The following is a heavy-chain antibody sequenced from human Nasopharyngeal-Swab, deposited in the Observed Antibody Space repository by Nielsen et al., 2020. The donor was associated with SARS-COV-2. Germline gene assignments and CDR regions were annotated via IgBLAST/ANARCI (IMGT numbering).Heavy chain of an antibody. V-gene: IGHV4-61*02. CDR2: IYTSGST. D-gene: IGHD3-3*01. J-gene: IGHJ5*02. CDR3: ARDGGDFWSGYSKWFDP. CDR1: GGSISSDSYY. Sequence: SETLSLTCTVSGGSISSDSYYWSWIRQPAGKGLEWIGRIYTSGSTNYNPSLKSRVTISVDTSKNQFSLKLSSVTAADTAVYYCARDGGDFWSGYSKWFDPWGQGTLVTVSS.